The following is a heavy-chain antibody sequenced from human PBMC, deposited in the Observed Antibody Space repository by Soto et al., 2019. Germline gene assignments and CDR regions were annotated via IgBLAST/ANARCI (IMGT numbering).Heavy chain of an antibody. CDR3: ARVGGD. CDR1: GGSISNYY. CDR2: IYYGGGT. Sequence: QVLLQESGPGRVKPSETLSLTCSVSGGSISNYYWAWIRQPPGKGLEWIGYIYYGGGTYNNPSLTGRGDISVDKSKNQFPLKLSSITVADTAFYYCARVGGDWGQGTLVTVSS. J-gene: IGHJ4*02. D-gene: IGHD1-26*01. V-gene: IGHV4-59*01.